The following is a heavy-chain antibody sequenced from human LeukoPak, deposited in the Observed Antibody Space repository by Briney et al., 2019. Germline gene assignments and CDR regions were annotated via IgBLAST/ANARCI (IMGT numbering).Heavy chain of an antibody. J-gene: IGHJ4*02. CDR2: INPNSGGT. V-gene: IGHV1-2*02. D-gene: IGHD3-9*01. CDR1: GYTFTGYY. Sequence: GASVKVSCKASGYTFTGYYMHWVRQAPGQGLEWMGWINPNSGGTNYAQKFQGRDTMTRDTSISTAYMELSRLRSDDTAVYYCARGGPYDILTGSLDYWNQGTLVTVSS. CDR3: ARGGPYDILTGSLDY.